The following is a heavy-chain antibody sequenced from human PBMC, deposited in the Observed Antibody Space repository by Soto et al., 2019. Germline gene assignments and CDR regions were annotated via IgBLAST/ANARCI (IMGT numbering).Heavy chain of an antibody. CDR2: IWYDGSNK. V-gene: IGHV3-33*01. Sequence: QVQLVESGGGVVQPGRSLRLSCAASGFTFSSYGMHWVRQAPGKGLEWVAVIWYDGSNKYYADSVKGRFTISRDNSKNTLYLQMNSLRAEDTAVYYCAREVDTAMVGGFDYWGQGTLVTVSS. D-gene: IGHD5-18*01. CDR1: GFTFSSYG. CDR3: AREVDTAMVGGFDY. J-gene: IGHJ4*02.